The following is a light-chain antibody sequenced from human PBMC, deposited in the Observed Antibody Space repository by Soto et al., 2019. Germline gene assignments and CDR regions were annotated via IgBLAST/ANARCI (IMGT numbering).Light chain of an antibody. CDR1: QDISNL. V-gene: IGKV1-33*01. CDR2: DAS. CDR3: PQYEYRPIT. Sequence: IQMTHAPSSLSASVGDRVNSTFXASQDISNLLNWYQQKPGKAPRLLIYDASNLETGVPSRFSGSGSGTDFTFTISSLQPEDIATYYCPQYEYRPITFGQGTRLEIK. J-gene: IGKJ5*01.